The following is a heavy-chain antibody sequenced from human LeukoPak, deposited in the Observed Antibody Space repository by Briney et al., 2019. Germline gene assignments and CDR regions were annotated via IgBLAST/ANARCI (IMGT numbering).Heavy chain of an antibody. CDR3: AREPYYYDSSGYSLGY. D-gene: IGHD3-22*01. CDR1: GFTFSSYA. Sequence: GGTLRLSCAASGFTFSSYAMTWVRQAPGKGLEWVSRISGSGGTTYYADSVKGRFTISRDNSKNTLYLQMNSLRAEDTAVYYCAREPYYYDSSGYSLGYWGQGTLVTVSS. CDR2: ISGSGGTT. V-gene: IGHV3-23*01. J-gene: IGHJ4*02.